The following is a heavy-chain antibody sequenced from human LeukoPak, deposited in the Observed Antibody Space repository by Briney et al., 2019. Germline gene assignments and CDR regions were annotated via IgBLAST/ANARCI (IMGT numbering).Heavy chain of an antibody. J-gene: IGHJ4*02. Sequence: DPGGSLRLSCAGSGFTFRNRWATWVRQAPGKGLEWVASTGQYGHDNDYVDSVRGRFTISRDFAKIPLFLRMNSLRVEDTAVYYCAAGGAPGRFDYWGRGAPVTVSS. CDR1: GFTFRNRW. V-gene: IGHV3-7*01. D-gene: IGHD6-13*01. CDR3: AAGGAPGRFDY. CDR2: TGQYGHDN.